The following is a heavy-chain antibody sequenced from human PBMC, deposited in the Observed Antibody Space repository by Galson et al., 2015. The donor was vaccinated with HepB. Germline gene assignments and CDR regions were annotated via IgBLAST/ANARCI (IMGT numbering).Heavy chain of an antibody. CDR3: ARVLKGSGYYSDY. CDR1: GFTFSDHY. J-gene: IGHJ4*02. CDR2: TRNKANSYTT. V-gene: IGHV3-72*01. D-gene: IGHD3-22*01. Sequence: SLRLSCAASGFTFSDHYMDWVRQAPGKGLEWVGRTRNKANSYTTEYAASVKGRFTISRDDSKNSLYLQMNSLKTEDTAVYYCARVLKGSGYYSDYWGQGTLVTVSS.